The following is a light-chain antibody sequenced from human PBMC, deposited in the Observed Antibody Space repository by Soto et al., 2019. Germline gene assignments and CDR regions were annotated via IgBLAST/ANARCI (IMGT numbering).Light chain of an antibody. CDR1: SSDVGGYDF. J-gene: IGLJ1*01. CDR2: DVS. CDR3: CSYAGTYTFV. Sequence: QAVVTQPRSVSGSPGQSVTISCTGTSSDVGGYDFVSWYQQYPGKGPKLVIFDVSKRPSGVPDRFSASKSGNTASLTITGLQAEDEADYYCCSYAGTYTFVFGTGTKLTVL. V-gene: IGLV2-11*01.